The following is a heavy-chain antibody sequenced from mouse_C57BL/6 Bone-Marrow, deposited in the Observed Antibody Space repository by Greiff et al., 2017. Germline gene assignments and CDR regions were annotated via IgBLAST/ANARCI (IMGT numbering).Heavy chain of an antibody. V-gene: IGHV1-81*01. CDR3: ARSGLITTVEGAMDY. CDR1: GYTFTSYG. CDR2: IYPRSGNT. J-gene: IGHJ4*01. Sequence: QVQLQQSGAELARPGASVKLSCKASGYTFTSYGISWVKQRTGQGLEWIGEIYPRSGNTYYNEKFKGKATLTAAKSSSTAYMELRSLTSEDSAVYFCARSGLITTVEGAMDYWGQGTSVTVSS. D-gene: IGHD1-1*01.